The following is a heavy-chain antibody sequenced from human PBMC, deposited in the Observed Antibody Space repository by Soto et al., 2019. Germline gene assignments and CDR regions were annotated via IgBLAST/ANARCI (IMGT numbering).Heavy chain of an antibody. V-gene: IGHV3-23*01. CDR3: AKETGYSYGFQHNALEV. CDR1: GFIFSRYA. D-gene: IGHD5-18*01. CDR2: ISSRGDKT. Sequence: PGGSLTLSCAGSGFIFSRYAMHWVRQAPGKGLEWVSIISSRGDKTSYAESVKGRFTISRDDSKNTLFLHMNSLWAEDTAVYYCAKETGYSYGFQHNALEVWGQGTTVTVTS. J-gene: IGHJ6*01.